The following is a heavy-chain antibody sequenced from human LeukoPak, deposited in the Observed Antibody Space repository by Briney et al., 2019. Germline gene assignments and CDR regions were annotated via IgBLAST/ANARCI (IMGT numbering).Heavy chain of an antibody. Sequence: SDTLSLTCTVSNGSIRTFYWTWIRQPPGKGLEGIGFVYYSWSTNYNPSLKSRVSISLGTSKNQFSLKLSSVTAADTAVYYCAREMAVAGSGVIDSWGQGTLVTVSS. CDR1: NGSIRTFY. V-gene: IGHV4-59*01. CDR3: AREMAVAGSGVIDS. CDR2: VYYSWST. J-gene: IGHJ4*02. D-gene: IGHD6-19*01.